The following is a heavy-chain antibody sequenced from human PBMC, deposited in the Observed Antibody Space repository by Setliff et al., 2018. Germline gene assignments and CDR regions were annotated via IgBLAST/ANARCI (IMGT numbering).Heavy chain of an antibody. V-gene: IGHV7-4-1*02. Sequence: ASVKVSCKASGYTFTSYAMNWVRQAPGQGLEWMGRINTNTGNPTYAQGFTGRFVFSLDTSVSTAYLQISSLKAEDTAVYYCARGRSYDYYYGMDVWGQGTTVTVSS. D-gene: IGHD1-26*01. J-gene: IGHJ6*02. CDR1: GYTFTSYA. CDR3: ARGRSYDYYYGMDV. CDR2: INTNTGNP.